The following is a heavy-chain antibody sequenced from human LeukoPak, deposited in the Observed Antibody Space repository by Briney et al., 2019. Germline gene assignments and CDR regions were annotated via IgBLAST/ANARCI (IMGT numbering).Heavy chain of an antibody. CDR1: GFTFSSYW. CDR3: ARETGSGYGMDV. D-gene: IGHD3-10*01. V-gene: IGHV3-7*03. Sequence: GGSLRLSCAASGFTFSSYWMSWVRQAPGNGLEWVANIEQDGSEKYYVGSAKGRFTISRDNAKNTLCLQMNSLRAEDTAVYYCARETGSGYGMDVWGQGTTVTVSS. J-gene: IGHJ6*02. CDR2: IEQDGSEK.